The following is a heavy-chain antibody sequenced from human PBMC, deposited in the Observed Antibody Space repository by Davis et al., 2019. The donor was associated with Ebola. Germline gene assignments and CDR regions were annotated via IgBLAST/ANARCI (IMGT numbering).Heavy chain of an antibody. Sequence: GGSLRLSCAASGFTFTNYWMSWVRQAPGKGLEWVANIKKDGSEKYYVDSVKGRFTISRDNAKNSLYLQMNSLRAEDTAVYYCARDSRAVVPYYYGMDVWGQGTTVTVSS. V-gene: IGHV3-7*01. CDR2: IKKDGSEK. CDR3: ARDSRAVVPYYYGMDV. D-gene: IGHD6-19*01. J-gene: IGHJ6*02. CDR1: GFTFTNYW.